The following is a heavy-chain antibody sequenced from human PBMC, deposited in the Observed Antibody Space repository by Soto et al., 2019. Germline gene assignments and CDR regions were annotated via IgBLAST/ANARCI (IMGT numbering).Heavy chain of an antibody. CDR3: ARRLIAAAGTDAFDI. CDR1: GYTFTGYY. Sequence: QVQLVQSGAEVKKPGASVKVSCKASGYTFTGYYMHWVRQAPGQGLEWMGWINPNSGGTNHAQKFQGWVTMTRDTSISTAYMELSRLRSDDTAVYYCARRLIAAAGTDAFDIWGQGTMVTVSS. J-gene: IGHJ3*02. CDR2: INPNSGGT. V-gene: IGHV1-2*04. D-gene: IGHD6-13*01.